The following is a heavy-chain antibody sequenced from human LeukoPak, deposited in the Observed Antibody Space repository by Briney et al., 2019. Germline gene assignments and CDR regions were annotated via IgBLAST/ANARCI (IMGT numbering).Heavy chain of an antibody. Sequence: PGGSLRLSCAASGFTFSDSHMNWVRQAPGKGLEWVSYISGSSSNIYYADSVKGRFTSSRDNAKNSLYLQLNSLRAEDTAVYYCARDFWAVGYRDTTYCGWGQGTLVTVSS. V-gene: IGHV3-48*04. CDR1: GFTFSDSH. CDR2: ISGSSSNI. D-gene: IGHD3-3*01. J-gene: IGHJ4*02. CDR3: ARDFWAVGYRDTTYCG.